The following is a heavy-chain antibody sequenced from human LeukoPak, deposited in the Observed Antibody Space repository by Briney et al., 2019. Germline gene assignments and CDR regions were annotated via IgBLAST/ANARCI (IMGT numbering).Heavy chain of an antibody. Sequence: PSETLSLTCTVSGGSISSSSYYWGWIRQPPGKGLEWIGSIYYSGSTYYNPSLKSRVTISVDTSKNQFSLKLSSVTAADTAVYYCASQIRAGGDAFDIWGQGTMVTVSS. CDR3: ASQIRAGGDAFDI. CDR1: GGSISSSSYY. V-gene: IGHV4-39*01. D-gene: IGHD3-16*01. CDR2: IYYSGST. J-gene: IGHJ3*02.